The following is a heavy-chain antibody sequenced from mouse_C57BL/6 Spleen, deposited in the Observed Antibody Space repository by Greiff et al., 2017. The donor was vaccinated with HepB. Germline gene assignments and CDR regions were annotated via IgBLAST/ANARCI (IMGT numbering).Heavy chain of an antibody. CDR1: GYTFTSYW. V-gene: IGHV1-50*01. CDR3: ARRNYADYYAMDY. CDR2: IDPSDSYT. Sequence: VQLQQPGAELVKPGASVKLSCKASGYTFTSYWMQWVKQRPGQGLEWIGEIDPSDSYTNYNQKFKGKATLTVDTSSSTAYMQLSSLTSEDSAVYYCARRNYADYYAMDYWGQGTSVTVSS. D-gene: IGHD1-1*01. J-gene: IGHJ4*01.